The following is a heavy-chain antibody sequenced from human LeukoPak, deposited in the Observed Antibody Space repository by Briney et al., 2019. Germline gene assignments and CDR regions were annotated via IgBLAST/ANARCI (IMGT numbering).Heavy chain of an antibody. D-gene: IGHD1-26*01. J-gene: IGHJ4*02. CDR1: GGSISSYY. CDR2: IYYTGST. V-gene: IGHV4-59*01. Sequence: SETLSLTCTVSGGSISSYYWSWIRQPPGKGLEWIGYIYYTGSTNYNPSLKSRVTISVDTSKNQFSLKLSSETAADTAVYYCARGNSGSYYGFDYWGQGILVTVSS. CDR3: ARGNSGSYYGFDY.